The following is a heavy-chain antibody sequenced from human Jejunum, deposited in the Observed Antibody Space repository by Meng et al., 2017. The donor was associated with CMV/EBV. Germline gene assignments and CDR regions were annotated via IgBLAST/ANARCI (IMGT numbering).Heavy chain of an antibody. D-gene: IGHD1-26*01. J-gene: IGHJ4*02. CDR3: ARSPYSGSALPFFDY. Sequence: QGPLTESGPGLCKPSQTPAPTFTVSGDSFNGPDYYWSWIRQPPEKGLEWIGYIYYSGSTYYNPSLKSRVSISGDTSNKQFSLKLTSVTAADTAVYYCARSPYSGSALPFFDYWGQGSLVTVSS. CDR1: GDSFNGPDYY. V-gene: IGHV4-30-4*01. CDR2: IYYSGST.